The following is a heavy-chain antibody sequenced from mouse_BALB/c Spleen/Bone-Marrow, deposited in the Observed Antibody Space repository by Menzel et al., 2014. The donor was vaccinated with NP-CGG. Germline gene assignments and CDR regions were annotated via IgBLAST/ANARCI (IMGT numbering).Heavy chain of an antibody. CDR3: ASRDSSGYVPDY. V-gene: IGHV1S132*01. Sequence: QVQLQQSGAELVKPGASVKLSCKTSGYTFTSYWIQWVKQRPGQGLGWIGEIFPGTGTTYYNEKFKGKATLTIDTSSXTAYMQLSSLTSEDSAVYFCASRDSSGYVPDYWGQGTTLTVSS. CDR1: GYTFTSYW. CDR2: IFPGTGTT. J-gene: IGHJ2*01. D-gene: IGHD3-2*01.